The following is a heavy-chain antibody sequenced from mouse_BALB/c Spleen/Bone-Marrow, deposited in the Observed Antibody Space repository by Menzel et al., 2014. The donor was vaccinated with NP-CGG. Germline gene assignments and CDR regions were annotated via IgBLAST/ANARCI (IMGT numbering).Heavy chain of an antibody. J-gene: IGHJ2*01. D-gene: IGHD1-1*01. CDR2: IDPSDSYT. V-gene: IGHV1-69*02. CDR1: GYTFTSYW. Sequence: VQLQQSGAELAKPGASVKMSCKASGYTFTSYWMHWVKQRPGQGLEWIGEIDPSDSYTNYNQKFKDKATLTVDKSSSTAYMQLSSPTSEDSAVYYCTRSYGSSYEYYFDYWGQGTTLTVSS. CDR3: TRSYGSSYEYYFDY.